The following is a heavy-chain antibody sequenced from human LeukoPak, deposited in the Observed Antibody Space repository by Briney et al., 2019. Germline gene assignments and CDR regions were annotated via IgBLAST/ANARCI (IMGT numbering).Heavy chain of an antibody. D-gene: IGHD2-2*01. J-gene: IGHJ4*02. Sequence: TSETLSLTCTVSGGSISSGGYYWSWIRQHPGKGREWIGYIYYSGGTYYNPSLKSRVTISVDTSKNQFSLKLSSVTAADTAVYYCARATVVPAAMGNWGQGTLVTVSS. V-gene: IGHV4-31*03. CDR1: GGSISSGGYY. CDR2: IYYSGGT. CDR3: ARATVVPAAMGN.